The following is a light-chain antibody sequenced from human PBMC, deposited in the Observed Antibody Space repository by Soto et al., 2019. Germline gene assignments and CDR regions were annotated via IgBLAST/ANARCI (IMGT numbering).Light chain of an antibody. J-gene: IGKJ4*01. CDR2: DES. CDR1: QSPSGY. CDR3: QQYNNWPLT. V-gene: IGKV3D-15*01. Sequence: TQSPATLSLSPGERATLSCRASQSPSGYLAWYQQRPGQAPRLLIYDESSRANGIPARFSGSGSGTEFTLTISRLQSEDIAVYYCQQYNNWPLTCGGGTKVDIK.